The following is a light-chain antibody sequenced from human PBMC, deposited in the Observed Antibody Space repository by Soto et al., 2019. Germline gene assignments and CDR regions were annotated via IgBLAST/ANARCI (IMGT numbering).Light chain of an antibody. J-gene: IGKJ1*01. CDR2: DAS. CDR3: QQYNSYGT. CDR1: QSITGW. Sequence: DIQMTQSPSTLSASVGDRVTITCRASQSITGWLAWYQQKPGKAPKLLIYDASSLEVGVPSRFSGSGSGTEFTLTISSLQPDDFATYYCQQYNSYGTFGQGTKVDIK. V-gene: IGKV1-5*01.